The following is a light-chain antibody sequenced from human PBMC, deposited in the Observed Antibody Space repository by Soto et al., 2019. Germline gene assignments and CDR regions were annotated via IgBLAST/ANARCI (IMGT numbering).Light chain of an antibody. Sequence: DIPMTQSPSSLSASVGDRVTITCRASQSISNYLNWYQQKPGKAPQLLIYGASTLQSGVPSRFSGSGSGTDFHLTISSLQTEDFATYDCQQSYTTPLTFGQGTKVEIK. CDR2: GAS. J-gene: IGKJ1*01. CDR3: QQSYTTPLT. V-gene: IGKV1-39*01. CDR1: QSISNY.